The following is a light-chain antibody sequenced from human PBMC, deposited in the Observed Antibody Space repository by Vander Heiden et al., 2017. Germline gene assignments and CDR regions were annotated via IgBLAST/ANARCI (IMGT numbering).Light chain of an antibody. J-gene: IGKJ5*01. CDR1: LEIYHY. CDR3: QQYDNLPIT. CDR2: GAS. Sequence: DITMTQSPSTLSASVGVRVTICCQASLEIYHYLTWYQQKPGKAPKLLIYGASSLETGVPSRFSGSGSGADFTYTISSLQPEDVAKYYCQQYDNLPITFGQGTRLEIK. V-gene: IGKV1-33*01.